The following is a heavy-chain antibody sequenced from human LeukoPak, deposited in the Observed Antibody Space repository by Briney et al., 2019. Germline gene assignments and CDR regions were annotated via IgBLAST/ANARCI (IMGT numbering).Heavy chain of an antibody. J-gene: IGHJ3*01. V-gene: IGHV4-31*03. D-gene: IGHD6-19*01. CDR3: ARSSGWRDAFDF. CDR2: TYNSGNT. CDR1: GGSFSISGFY. Sequence: SETLSLTCSVSGGSFSISGFYWNWIRQLPGKGLGWIWYTYNSGNTYYNPSFGSRVTISTYTSMNQFFLKSHSVTAADTAVYYCARSSGWRDAFDFWGRRTMVTVSS.